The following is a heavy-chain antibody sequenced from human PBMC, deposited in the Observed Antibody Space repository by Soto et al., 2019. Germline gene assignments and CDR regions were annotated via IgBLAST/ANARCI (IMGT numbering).Heavy chain of an antibody. J-gene: IGHJ5*02. CDR2: INHSGST. Sequence: QVQLQQWGAGLLKPSETLSLTCAVYGGSFSGYYWSWIRQPLGKGLEWSGEINHSGSTNYNPSLKSRVTISVDTSKNQFSLKLSSVTAADTAVYYCARGVSNSADWFDPWGQGTLVTVSS. V-gene: IGHV4-34*01. D-gene: IGHD4-4*01. CDR3: ARGVSNSADWFDP. CDR1: GGSFSGYY.